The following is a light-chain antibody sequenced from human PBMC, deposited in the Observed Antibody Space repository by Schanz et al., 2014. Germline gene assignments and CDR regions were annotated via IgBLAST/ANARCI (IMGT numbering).Light chain of an antibody. CDR2: KVS. V-gene: IGKV2-30*02. Sequence: LMTQSPLSLPVTLGQPASISCRSSQSLVHSDGKTYLIWIQQRPGHSPRRLLYKVSNRDPGVPDRFSGSGSGTDFTLKISRVEAEDVGVYYCMQGTHWPSYTFGQGTKLEIK. J-gene: IGKJ2*01. CDR1: QSLVHSDGKTY. CDR3: MQGTHWPSYT.